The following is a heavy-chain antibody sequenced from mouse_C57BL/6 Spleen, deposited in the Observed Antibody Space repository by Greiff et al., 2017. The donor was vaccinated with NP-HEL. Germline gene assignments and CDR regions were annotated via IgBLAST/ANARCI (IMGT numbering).Heavy chain of an antibody. D-gene: IGHD2-4*01. Sequence: VQLQESGAELVKPGASVKISCKASGYAFSSYWMNWVKQRPGKGLEWIGQIYPGDGDPNYNGKFKGKATLTADKSSSTAYMQLSSLTSEDSAVYFCARAIYYDYVYYAMDYWGQGTSVTVSS. CDR3: ARAIYYDYVYYAMDY. CDR1: GYAFSSYW. J-gene: IGHJ4*01. V-gene: IGHV1-80*01. CDR2: IYPGDGDP.